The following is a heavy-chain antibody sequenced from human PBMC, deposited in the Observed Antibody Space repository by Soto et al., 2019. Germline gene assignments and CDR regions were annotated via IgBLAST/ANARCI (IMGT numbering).Heavy chain of an antibody. CDR2: INSDGSST. D-gene: IGHD2-15*01. CDR3: ARPFSGYCSGGSCYGFDP. J-gene: IGHJ5*02. CDR1: VFTFSSYW. V-gene: IGHV3-74*01. Sequence: WWSLRLSCAASVFTFSSYWMHWSRQAPGKGLVWVSRINSDGSSTSYADSVKGRFTISRDNAKNTLYLQMNSLRAEDTAVYYCARPFSGYCSGGSCYGFDPWGQGTLVTVSS.